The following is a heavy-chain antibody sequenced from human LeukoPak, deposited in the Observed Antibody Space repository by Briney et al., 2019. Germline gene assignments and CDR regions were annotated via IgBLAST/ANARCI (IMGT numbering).Heavy chain of an antibody. V-gene: IGHV3-30*18. CDR3: AKDEIGAVAGLLDY. CDR1: GFTFSSYG. CDR2: ISFDGSNK. Sequence: PGGSLRLSCAASGFTFSSYGTYWVRQAPGKGLEWVAVISFDGSNKYYADSVRGRFTVSRDNSKDTLYLQMNSLRAEDTAVYYCAKDEIGAVAGLLDYWGQGILVTVSS. D-gene: IGHD6-19*01. J-gene: IGHJ4*02.